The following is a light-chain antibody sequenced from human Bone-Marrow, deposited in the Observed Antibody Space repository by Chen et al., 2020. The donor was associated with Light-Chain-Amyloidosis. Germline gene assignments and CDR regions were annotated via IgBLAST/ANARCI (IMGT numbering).Light chain of an antibody. CDR1: NIGRKS. Sequence: YVLTQAPSVSVAPGKTARITCGGNNIGRKSVHWYQQKPGQAPVVVIYNDSDRPSGIPERVSGSNSGKTATLTISRVEAGDEADYYCQVWDSTSDRVVFGGGTKLTVL. J-gene: IGLJ2*01. CDR2: NDS. V-gene: IGLV3-21*04. CDR3: QVWDSTSDRVV.